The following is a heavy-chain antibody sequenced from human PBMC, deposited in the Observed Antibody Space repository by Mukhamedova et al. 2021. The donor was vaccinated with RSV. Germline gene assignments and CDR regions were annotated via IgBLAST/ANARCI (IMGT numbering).Heavy chain of an antibody. Sequence: GLEWVSAISGSGGSTYYADSVKGRFTISRDNSKNTLYLQMNSLRAEDTAVYYYAKAREVGATAFDYWGQGTLVTVSS. J-gene: IGHJ4*02. V-gene: IGHV3-23*01. CDR2: ISGSGGST. CDR3: AKAREVGATAFDY. D-gene: IGHD1-26*01.